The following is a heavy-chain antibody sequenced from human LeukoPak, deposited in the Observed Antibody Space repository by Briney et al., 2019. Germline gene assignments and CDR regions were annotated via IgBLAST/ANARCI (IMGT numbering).Heavy chain of an antibody. D-gene: IGHD6-13*01. CDR2: ISSSSSYI. CDR1: GFTFSTYT. Sequence: PGGSLRLSCAASGFTFSTYTMNWVRQAPGKGLEWVSSISSSSSYIYYADSVKGRFTISRDNAKNSLYLQMNSLRAEDTAVYYCARGQQLVPEAFDIWGQGTMVTVSS. J-gene: IGHJ3*02. V-gene: IGHV3-21*01. CDR3: ARGQQLVPEAFDI.